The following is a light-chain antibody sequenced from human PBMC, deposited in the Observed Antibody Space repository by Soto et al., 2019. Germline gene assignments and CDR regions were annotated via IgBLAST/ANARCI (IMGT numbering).Light chain of an antibody. Sequence: QSALTQPASVSGSPGQSITISCTVTSSDVGGYNYVSWYQQHPGKAPKLMIYEVSNRPSGVSNRFSGSKSGNTASLTISGLQAEDEADYYCSSYTSSSTLGHVVFGGGTKLTVL. CDR2: EVS. CDR3: SSYTSSSTLGHVV. J-gene: IGLJ2*01. CDR1: SSDVGGYNY. V-gene: IGLV2-14*01.